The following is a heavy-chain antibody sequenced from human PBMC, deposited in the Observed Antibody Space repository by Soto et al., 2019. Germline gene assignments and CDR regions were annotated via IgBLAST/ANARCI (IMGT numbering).Heavy chain of an antibody. J-gene: IGHJ6*02. CDR3: ARAQDTVIVEYYYYGMDV. Sequence: ASVKVSCKASGYTFTSYGISWVRQAPGQGLEWMGWISAYNGNTNYAQKLQGRVTMTTDTSTSTAYMELRSLRSDDTAVYYCARAQDTVIVEYYYYGMDVWGQGTTVTVSS. D-gene: IGHD1-26*01. CDR1: GYTFTSYG. V-gene: IGHV1-18*01. CDR2: ISAYNGNT.